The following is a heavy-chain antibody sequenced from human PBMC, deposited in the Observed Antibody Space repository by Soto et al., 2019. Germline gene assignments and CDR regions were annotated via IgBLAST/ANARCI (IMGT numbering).Heavy chain of an antibody. V-gene: IGHV1-18*01. Sequence: HVQLVQSGDEVMKPGASVKVSCKASGYIFSSFGISWVRQVPGQGLEWMGWINTFNGDTNYAQKFQGRVTMTTDTSASTAYMELTSLISDVTAVYYCASGYCIFASCPLDFWGQGTLVTVSS. J-gene: IGHJ4*02. D-gene: IGHD2-2*03. CDR2: INTFNGDT. CDR1: GYIFSSFG. CDR3: ASGYCIFASCPLDF.